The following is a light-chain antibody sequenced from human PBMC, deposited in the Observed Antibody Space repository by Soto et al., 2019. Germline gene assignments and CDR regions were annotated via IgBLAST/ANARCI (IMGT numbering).Light chain of an antibody. Sequence: EIVLTQSPATLSLSPGERATLSCRASQSVSTYLAWYQQKPGQAPRLLIYDASNRATGIPARFSGSGSGTDFTLTISSLEPEDFAVYYCRQRSTWPPLTFGGGTKLEIK. CDR2: DAS. J-gene: IGKJ4*01. V-gene: IGKV3-11*01. CDR1: QSVSTY. CDR3: RQRSTWPPLT.